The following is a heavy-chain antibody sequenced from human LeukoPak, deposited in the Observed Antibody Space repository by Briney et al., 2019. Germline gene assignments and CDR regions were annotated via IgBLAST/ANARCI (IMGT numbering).Heavy chain of an antibody. D-gene: IGHD2-2*01. CDR1: GGSFSGYH. CDR3: ARGNLVVLAAANRAHSYMDV. Sequence: SETLSLTCALYGGSFSGYHWTWIRQPPGKGLEWIGEITHTGNTNYNPSLKSRVTISADTSKTQFSLKLSSVTAADTAVYYCARGNLVVLAAANRAHSYMDVWAKGTTVTVSS. CDR2: ITHTGNT. J-gene: IGHJ6*03. V-gene: IGHV4-34*01.